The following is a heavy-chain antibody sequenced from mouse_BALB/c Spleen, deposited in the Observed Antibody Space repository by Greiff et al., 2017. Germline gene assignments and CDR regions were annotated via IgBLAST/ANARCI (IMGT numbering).Heavy chain of an antibody. CDR3: ARDHYYGNSYYAMDY. CDR1: GFSLTSYG. J-gene: IGHJ4*01. Sequence: QVQLKQSGPGLVAPSQSLSITCTVSGFSLTSYGVHWVRQPPGKGLEWLGVIWAGGSTNYNSALMSRLSISKDNSKSQVFLKMNSLQTDDTAMYYCARDHYYGNSYYAMDYWGQGTSVTVSS. V-gene: IGHV2-9*02. CDR2: IWAGGST. D-gene: IGHD2-1*01.